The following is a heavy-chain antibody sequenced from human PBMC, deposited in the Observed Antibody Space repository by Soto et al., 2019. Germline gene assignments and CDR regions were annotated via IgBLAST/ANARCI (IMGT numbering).Heavy chain of an antibody. J-gene: IGHJ4*02. Sequence: SETLSLTCTVSSGSISSSNYYWGWVRQPPGKGLEWIGSIYSSGSTYYNPSLKSRVTISVDTSKNQFSLKLSSVTAADTAVYYCARLGRYNDYGAYFDYWGQGTLVTVSS. CDR1: SGSISSSNYY. CDR2: IYSSGST. CDR3: ARLGRYNDYGAYFDY. D-gene: IGHD4-17*01. V-gene: IGHV4-39*01.